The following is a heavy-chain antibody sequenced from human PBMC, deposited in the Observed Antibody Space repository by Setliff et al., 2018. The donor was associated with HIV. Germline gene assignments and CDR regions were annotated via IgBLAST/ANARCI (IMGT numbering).Heavy chain of an antibody. Sequence: SETLSLTCSVSGASVNYNTWSWIRQAPGKGLQWIGFIYNSVTTNYNPSLKSRATISLDTSKNQFSLKLSSVTAADTAVYYCARVFEPWFGESKDYWGQGTLVTVSS. D-gene: IGHD3-10*01. CDR2: IYNSVTT. J-gene: IGHJ4*02. V-gene: IGHV4-59*02. CDR1: GASVNYNT. CDR3: ARVFEPWFGESKDY.